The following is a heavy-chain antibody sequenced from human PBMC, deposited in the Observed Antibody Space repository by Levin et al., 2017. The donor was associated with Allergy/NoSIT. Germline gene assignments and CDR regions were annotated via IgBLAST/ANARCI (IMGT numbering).Heavy chain of an antibody. V-gene: IGHV3-30-3*01. J-gene: IGHJ4*02. CDR1: GFTFSNYA. Sequence: GGSLRLSCAASGFTFSNYAMHWVRQAPGKGLEWVGVISDDGSSEFYIDSVKGRFTISRDNSKNRLYLQMDSLRAEDTALYYCVSEIAEGDTWGQGTLVIVSS. D-gene: IGHD2-21*01. CDR2: ISDDGSSE. CDR3: VSEIAEGDT.